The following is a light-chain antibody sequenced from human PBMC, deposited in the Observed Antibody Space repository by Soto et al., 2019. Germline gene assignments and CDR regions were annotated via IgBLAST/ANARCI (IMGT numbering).Light chain of an antibody. CDR3: SSYTSSSTDV. CDR1: SFEVGGYNY. V-gene: IGLV2-14*01. J-gene: IGLJ1*01. CDR2: EVS. Sequence: QSALTQPASVSGSPGQSITISCTGTSFEVGGYNYVSWYQQHPGNSPKLMIYEVSRRPSGVSNRFSGSESANTASLTISGLQAEDEADYYCSSYTSSSTDVFGTGNQLTVL.